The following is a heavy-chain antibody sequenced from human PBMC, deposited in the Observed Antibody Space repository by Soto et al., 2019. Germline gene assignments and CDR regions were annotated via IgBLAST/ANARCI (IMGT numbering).Heavy chain of an antibody. CDR2: TYYRSKWYS. J-gene: IGHJ4*02. V-gene: IGHV6-1*01. CDR3: ARIVGGTADY. D-gene: IGHD1-26*01. Sequence: QALSLPSAISGDSVSSNSAACNLIRQSPSRGLEWLGRTYYRSKWYSGYALSVKSRITINPDTSKNQFSLQLKSVTPEDTAVYYCARIVGGTADYWGQGTLVTVSS. CDR1: GDSVSSNSAA.